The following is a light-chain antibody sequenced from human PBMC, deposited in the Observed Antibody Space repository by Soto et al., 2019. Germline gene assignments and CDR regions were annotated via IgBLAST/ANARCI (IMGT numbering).Light chain of an antibody. CDR1: STDVGAYKY. V-gene: IGLV2-14*01. Sequence: QPASVSGSPGQSITISCTGTSTDVGAYKYVSWFQQHPGKVPKLIIYDVTNRPSGVSDRFSGSKSGNTASLTISGLQAEDEADYYCSSYTSRSTLAFGTGTKVTVL. CDR2: DVT. CDR3: SSYTSRSTLA. J-gene: IGLJ1*01.